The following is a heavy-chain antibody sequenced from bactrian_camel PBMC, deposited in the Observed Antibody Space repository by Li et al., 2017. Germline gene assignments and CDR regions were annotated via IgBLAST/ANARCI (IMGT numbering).Heavy chain of an antibody. V-gene: IGHV3S1*01. CDR3: ATDPRHLHGLSSAENY. Sequence: HVQLVESGGGLVQPGGSLRLSCAASGFTFSSHDMYWVRQAPGKGLERVSRINSGGGNTYYADSVKGRFNISRDNGKSTLNLQMNSLKSEHTAVYYCATDPRHLHGLSSAENYWGQGTQVTVS. CDR1: GFTFSSHD. D-gene: IGHD1*01. CDR2: INSGGGNT. J-gene: IGHJ4*01.